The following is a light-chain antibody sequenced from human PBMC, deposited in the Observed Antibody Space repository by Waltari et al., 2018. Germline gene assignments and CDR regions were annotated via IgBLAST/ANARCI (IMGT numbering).Light chain of an antibody. J-gene: IGLJ2*01. CDR3: ETGGFGIWR. CDR1: SGHSNYA. Sequence: QLILTQSPSASASLGASVKLTCTLSSGHSNYAIAWLQRQPEKGPRYLMKVNSDGSYIKGDGSTDRFSGSSSGADRYLTISSLQSEDEADYYCETGGFGIWRFGGGTKLTVL. V-gene: IGLV4-69*01. CDR2: VNSDGSY.